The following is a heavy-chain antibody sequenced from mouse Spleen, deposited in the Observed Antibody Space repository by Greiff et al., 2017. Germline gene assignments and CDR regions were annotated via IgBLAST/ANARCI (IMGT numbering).Heavy chain of an antibody. CDR3: ARFGAYYRYDEDFDY. CDR2: INPNYGTT. J-gene: IGHJ2*01. D-gene: IGHD2-14*01. CDR1: GYSFTDYN. Sequence: VQLKESGPELVKPGASVKISCKASGYSFTDYNMNWVKQSNGKSLEWIGVINPNYGTTSYNQKFKGKATLTVDQSSSTAYMQLNSLTSEDSAVYYCARFGAYYRYDEDFDYWGQGTTLTVSS. V-gene: IGHV1-39*01.